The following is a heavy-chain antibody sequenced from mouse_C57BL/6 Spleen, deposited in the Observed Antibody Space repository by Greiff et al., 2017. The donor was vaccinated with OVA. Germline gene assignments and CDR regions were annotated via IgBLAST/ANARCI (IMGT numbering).Heavy chain of an antibody. J-gene: IGHJ3*01. Sequence: EVQLQQSGPELVKPGASVKISCKASGYTFTDYYMNWVKQSHGKSLEWIGDINPNNGGTSYNQKFKGKATLTVDKSSSTAYMELRSLTSEDSAVYYCARRDGYPAYWGRGTLVTVSA. CDR1: GYTFTDYY. D-gene: IGHD2-3*01. V-gene: IGHV1-26*01. CDR2: INPNNGGT. CDR3: ARRDGYPAY.